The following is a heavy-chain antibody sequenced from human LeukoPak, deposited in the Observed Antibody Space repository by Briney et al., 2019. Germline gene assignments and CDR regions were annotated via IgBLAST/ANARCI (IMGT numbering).Heavy chain of an antibody. CDR2: IKEDGSQK. CDR1: GFTFSSRW. CDR3: AGDRGYLQFDY. V-gene: IGHV3-7*03. D-gene: IGHD3-10*01. Sequence: GGSLRLSCSASGFTFSSRWMSWVRQAPGKGLEWVANIKEDGSQKYYADSVKGRFTISRDNAKNSLYLQLNSLRAEDAAMYYCAGDRGYLQFDYWGQGTLVTVSS. J-gene: IGHJ4*02.